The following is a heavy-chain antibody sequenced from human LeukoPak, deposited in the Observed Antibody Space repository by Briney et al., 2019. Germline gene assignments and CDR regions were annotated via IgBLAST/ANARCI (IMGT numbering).Heavy chain of an antibody. CDR1: GFMFNTYA. Sequence: GGSLRLSCAASGFMFNTYAMSWVRLAPGKGPEWVAIISITGRSSSYADSVKGRFTISRDNSKNTVYLEMNNLRAEDTAVYYCVNPLVTGRISGVFQYWGQGALVTVSS. CDR3: VNPLVTGRISGVFQY. J-gene: IGHJ4*02. D-gene: IGHD6-13*01. V-gene: IGHV3-23*01. CDR2: ISITGRSS.